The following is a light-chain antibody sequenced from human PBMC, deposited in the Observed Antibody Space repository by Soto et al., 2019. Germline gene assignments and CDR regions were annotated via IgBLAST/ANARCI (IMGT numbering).Light chain of an antibody. CDR2: KAS. V-gene: IGKV1-5*03. CDR1: QSLSSW. J-gene: IGKJ4*01. Sequence: DIQMTQSPSTLSASVGDRVTITCRASQSLSSWLAWYQQKPGKAPKLLIYKASSLESGVPSRFSGSGSGTEFTLTISSLQPDDFATYYCQQYYSYPLTFGGGTKVEIK. CDR3: QQYYSYPLT.